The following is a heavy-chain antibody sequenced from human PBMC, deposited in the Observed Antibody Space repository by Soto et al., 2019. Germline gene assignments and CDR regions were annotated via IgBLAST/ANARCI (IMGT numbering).Heavy chain of an antibody. J-gene: IGHJ4*02. V-gene: IGHV4-34*01. CDR2: INHSGST. CDR3: ARVRDYYDSSGYFDY. D-gene: IGHD3-22*01. CDR1: GGSFSGYY. Sequence: SETLSLTCAVYGGSFSGYYGSWIRQPPGKGLEWIGEINHSGSTNYNPSLKSRVTISVDTSKNQFSLKLSSVTAADTAVYYCARVRDYYDSSGYFDYWGQGTLVTV.